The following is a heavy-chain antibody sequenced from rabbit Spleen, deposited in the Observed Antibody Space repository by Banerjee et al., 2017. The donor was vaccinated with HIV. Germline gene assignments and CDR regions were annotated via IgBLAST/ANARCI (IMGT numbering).Heavy chain of an antibody. D-gene: IGHD7-1*01. CDR3: ARGNGESAGWAWDL. CDR2: IYIGSSGST. J-gene: IGHJ4*01. V-gene: IGHV1S40*01. Sequence: QSLEESGGDLVKPGASLTLTCTASGFSFSSSYYMCWVRQAPGKGLEWIACIYIGSSGSTYYANWAKGRLTISKTSSTTVTLQMTSLTAADTATYFCARGNGESAGWAWDLWGPGTLVTVS. CDR1: GFSFSSSYY.